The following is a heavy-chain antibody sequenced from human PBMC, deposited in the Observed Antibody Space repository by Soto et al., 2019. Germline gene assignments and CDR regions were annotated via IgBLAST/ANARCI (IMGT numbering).Heavy chain of an antibody. J-gene: IGHJ2*01. V-gene: IGHV3-23*01. Sequence: EVQLLESGGDLVQPGGSLRVSCAASGFTFSSHAITWVRQAPGKGLEWISAISDTGGNTYYADSVKGRFTISRDNSKNTVFLQMSRLRAEDTAVYYCAKESVGPTSWDFDLWVRGNLVTVSS. CDR3: AKESVGPTSWDFDL. CDR1: GFTFSSHA. CDR2: ISDTGGNT. D-gene: IGHD1-26*01.